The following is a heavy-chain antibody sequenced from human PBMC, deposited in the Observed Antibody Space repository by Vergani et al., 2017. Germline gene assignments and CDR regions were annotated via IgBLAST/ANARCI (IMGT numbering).Heavy chain of an antibody. Sequence: EVQLLESGGGLVQPGGSLRLSCAASGFTFSSYAMSWVRQAPGKGLEWVSAISGSGGSTYYADSVKGRFTISRDNSKHTLYLQMNSLRAEDTAVYYCAKLPDPPSRYYYYYMDVWGKGTTVTVSS. V-gene: IGHV3-23*01. J-gene: IGHJ6*03. CDR2: ISGSGGST. CDR3: AKLPDPPSRYYYYYMDV. CDR1: GFTFSSYA.